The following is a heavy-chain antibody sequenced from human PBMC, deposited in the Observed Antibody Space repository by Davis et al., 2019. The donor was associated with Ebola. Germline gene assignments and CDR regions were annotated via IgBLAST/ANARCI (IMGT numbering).Heavy chain of an antibody. D-gene: IGHD3-22*01. CDR3: ARSPYDSSGTAVGAFDI. CDR1: GFTFSTYS. V-gene: IGHV3-21*04. CDR2: ISSSSNHI. Sequence: PGGSLRLSCAASGFTFSTYSINWVRQAPGKGLEWVSSISSSSNHIYYADSVKGRFTISRDNAKNSLYLQMNSLRVEDTAVYYCARSPYDSSGTAVGAFDIWGQGTMVTVSS. J-gene: IGHJ3*02.